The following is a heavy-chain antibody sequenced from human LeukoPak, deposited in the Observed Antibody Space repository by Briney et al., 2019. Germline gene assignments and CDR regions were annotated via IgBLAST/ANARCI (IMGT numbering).Heavy chain of an antibody. CDR1: GFTFTKYW. CDR3: ARVLAVQGLGMDV. D-gene: IGHD1-1*01. CDR2: ISYDGSNK. J-gene: IGHJ6*02. Sequence: GGSLRLSCAASGFTFTKYWLTWVRQAPGKGLEWVAVISYDGSNKYYADSVKGRFTISRDNSKNTLYLQMNSLRAEDTAVYYCARVLAVQGLGMDVWGQGTTVTVSS. V-gene: IGHV3-30-3*01.